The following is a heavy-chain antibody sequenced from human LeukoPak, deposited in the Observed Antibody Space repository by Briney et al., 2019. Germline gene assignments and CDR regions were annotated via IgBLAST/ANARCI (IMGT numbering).Heavy chain of an antibody. CDR1: GYTFTGYY. CDR2: INPNNGDI. D-gene: IGHD6-13*01. Sequence: ASVKVSCKASGYTFTGYYMHWVRQAPGQGLEWMGWINPNNGDIKYAQKFQGRVTMTRDTSISTAYMELSSLTSDDTALYYCARTLYIAAVPGGFDYWGQGTLVTVSS. CDR3: ARTLYIAAVPGGFDY. J-gene: IGHJ4*02. V-gene: IGHV1-2*02.